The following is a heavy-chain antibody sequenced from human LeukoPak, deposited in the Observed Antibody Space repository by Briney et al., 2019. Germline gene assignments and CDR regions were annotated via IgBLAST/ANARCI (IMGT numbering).Heavy chain of an antibody. J-gene: IGHJ4*02. Sequence: GGSLRLSCAASGFTFSSYAMSWVRQAPGKGLEWVSAISGSGGSTYYADSVKGRFTISRDNSKNTLYLQMNSLRAEDTAVYYCARDYCSSTSCYDYYFDYWGQGTLVTVSS. CDR2: ISGSGGST. D-gene: IGHD2-2*01. V-gene: IGHV3-23*01. CDR3: ARDYCSSTSCYDYYFDY. CDR1: GFTFSSYA.